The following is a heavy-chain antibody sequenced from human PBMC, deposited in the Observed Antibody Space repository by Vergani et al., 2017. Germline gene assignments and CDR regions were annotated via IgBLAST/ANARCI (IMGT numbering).Heavy chain of an antibody. CDR3: AAGEWLYFDY. V-gene: IGHV1-24*01. D-gene: IGHD3-3*01. Sequence: QVQLVQSGAEVKKPGASVKVSCKVSGYTLTELSMHWVRQAPGKGPEWMGGFDPEDGETIYAQKFQGRVTMTEETSTDTAYMELSSLRSEDTAVYYCAAGEWLYFDYWGQGTLVTVSS. CDR2: FDPEDGET. CDR1: GYTLTELS. J-gene: IGHJ4*02.